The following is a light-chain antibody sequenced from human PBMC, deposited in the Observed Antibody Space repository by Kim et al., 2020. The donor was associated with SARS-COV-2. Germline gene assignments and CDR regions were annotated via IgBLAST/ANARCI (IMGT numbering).Light chain of an antibody. Sequence: RVTISAPGSSANIGAGYDVHWYQQLPGTAPILLISVNSTRPSGVPYRFSGTKSGTSASLAITGLQPEDEADYYCQSYDSSLTASVFGGGTQLTVL. J-gene: IGLJ7*01. CDR3: QSYDSSLTASV. V-gene: IGLV1-40*01. CDR1: SANIGAGYD. CDR2: VNS.